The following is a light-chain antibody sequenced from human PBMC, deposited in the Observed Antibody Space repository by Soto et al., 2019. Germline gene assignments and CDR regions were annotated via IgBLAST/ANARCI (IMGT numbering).Light chain of an antibody. V-gene: IGLV2-23*01. CDR3: CSSAPGRTVV. J-gene: IGLJ7*01. CDR2: EGS. CDR1: SSAVGSYRL. Sequence: QSALTQPASVSGSPGQSIAISCTGSSSAVGSYRLVSWYQCHPGKVPKLIIYEGSKRPSGVSNRFSGSAPGNTASLTISGLQAEDEADYFCCSSAPGRTVVFGTGTQLTVL.